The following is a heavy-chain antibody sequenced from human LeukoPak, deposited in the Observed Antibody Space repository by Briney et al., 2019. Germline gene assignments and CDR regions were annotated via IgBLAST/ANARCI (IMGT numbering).Heavy chain of an antibody. CDR2: IDIAGDT. D-gene: IGHD6-13*01. J-gene: IGHJ4*02. V-gene: IGHV3-13*01. Sequence: GGSLRLSCATSGFTFSSYDMHWVRQATGKGLDWVSAIDIAGDTYYPGSVKGRFTISRENAKNSLYLQMNSLRAGDTAVYYCARVAAAGKGFDYWGQGALVTVSS. CDR3: ARVAAAGKGFDY. CDR1: GFTFSSYD.